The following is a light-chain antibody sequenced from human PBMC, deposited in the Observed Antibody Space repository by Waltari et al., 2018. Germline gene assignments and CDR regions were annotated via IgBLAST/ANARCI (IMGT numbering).Light chain of an antibody. CDR2: EAS. Sequence: DIRMTQSPSTLSASAGDRVIISCRASQSISKWLALYQHKPGKAPKLLSYEASTLQSWVPSRFSGTGSGTDFTLTISSLQPDDFATYYCQQYNSYSLLTFGGGTKVEIK. CDR3: QQYNSYSLLT. V-gene: IGKV1-5*03. CDR1: QSISKW. J-gene: IGKJ4*01.